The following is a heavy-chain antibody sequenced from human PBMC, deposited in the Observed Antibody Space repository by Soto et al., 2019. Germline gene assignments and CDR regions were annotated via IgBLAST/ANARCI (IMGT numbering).Heavy chain of an antibody. CDR1: GFTVSSNY. V-gene: IGHV3-53*01. J-gene: IGHJ3*02. CDR2: IYSGGTT. D-gene: IGHD3-9*01. Sequence: GGSLRLSCAASGFTVSSNYISWVRHAPGKGLEWVSIIYSGGTTYYADSVKGRFTISRDNSKDTLSLQMNSLRAEDTAVYYCVREGEILTGYKVRRAFDIWGQGKMVTVSS. CDR3: VREGEILTGYKVRRAFDI.